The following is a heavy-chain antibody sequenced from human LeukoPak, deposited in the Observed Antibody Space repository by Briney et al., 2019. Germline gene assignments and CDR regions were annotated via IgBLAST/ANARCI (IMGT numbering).Heavy chain of an antibody. CDR3: ARVVAHFDY. D-gene: IGHD2-15*01. Sequence: PSETLSFTCAVYDGSLSGYYWTWIRQPPGKGLEWIGEIDHSGNTNYNPSLKSRVTISVDTSKNQFSLNLSSVTAADTAVYYCARVVAHFDYWGQGTLVTVSS. V-gene: IGHV4-34*01. J-gene: IGHJ4*02. CDR2: IDHSGNT. CDR1: DGSLSGYY.